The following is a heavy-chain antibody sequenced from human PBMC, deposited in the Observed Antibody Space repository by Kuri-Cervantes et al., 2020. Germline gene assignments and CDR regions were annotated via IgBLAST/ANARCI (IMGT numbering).Heavy chain of an antibody. CDR3: ARGPYSGSRGFDP. J-gene: IGHJ5*02. CDR1: GGSISSSSYY. Sequence: GSLRLSCTVSGGSISSSSYYWGWIRQPPGKGLEWIGSIYYSGSTYYNPSLKSRVTISVDTSKNQFSLKLSSVTAADTAVYYCARGPYSGSRGFDPWGQGTLVTVSS. V-gene: IGHV4-39*07. D-gene: IGHD1-26*01. CDR2: IYYSGST.